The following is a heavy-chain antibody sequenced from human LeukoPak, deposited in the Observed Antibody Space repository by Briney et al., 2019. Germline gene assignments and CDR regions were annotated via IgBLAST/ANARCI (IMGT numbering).Heavy chain of an antibody. CDR2: IYSGGSI. J-gene: IGHJ4*02. D-gene: IGHD6-19*01. CDR1: GFSVSSNY. V-gene: IGHV3-66*02. Sequence: GGSLRLSCAASGFSVSSNYMSWVRQAPGKGLEWVSVIYSGGSIYYADSVKGRFTISRDNFKNTLYLQMNSLRGEDTAVYYCARDNIAVAGTDYWGQGTLVTVSS. CDR3: ARDNIAVAGTDY.